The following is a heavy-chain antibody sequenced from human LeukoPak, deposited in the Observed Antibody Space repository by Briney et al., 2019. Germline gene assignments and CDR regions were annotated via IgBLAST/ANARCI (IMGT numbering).Heavy chain of an antibody. D-gene: IGHD2-15*01. CDR3: ARAGYYRFDY. V-gene: IGHV3-74*01. J-gene: IGHJ4*02. CDR1: GFTFSSYW. Sequence: HAGGSLRLSCAASGFTFSSYWVHWVRQAPGKGLEWVSRINNDGSTINYADSVKGRFTISRDNAQNTLYLQMDSLRAEDTAIYFCARAGYYRFDYWGQGTLVTVSS. CDR2: INNDGSTI.